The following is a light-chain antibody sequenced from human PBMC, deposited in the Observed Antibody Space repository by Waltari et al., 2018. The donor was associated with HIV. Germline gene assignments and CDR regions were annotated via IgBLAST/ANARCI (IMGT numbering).Light chain of an antibody. CDR2: RSD. J-gene: IGLJ3*02. CDR1: RSNIGSEY. CDR3: AAWDDSLSGWV. Sequence: QSVLTQPPSASGTPGQSIPISCLGTRSNIGSEYAHWYQQLQGAAPKLLIYRSDQRPSGVPDRFSGSKSGTSASLAISGLRSEDEADYYCAAWDDSLSGWVFGGGTKLTVL. V-gene: IGLV1-47*01.